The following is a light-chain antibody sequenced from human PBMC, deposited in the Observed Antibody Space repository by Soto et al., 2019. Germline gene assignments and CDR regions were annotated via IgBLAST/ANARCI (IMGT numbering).Light chain of an antibody. CDR3: AAWDDSLNGHVV. J-gene: IGLJ2*01. V-gene: IGLV1-44*01. CDR2: RTN. CDR1: SSNMGSNT. Sequence: QSVLTQPPSASGTPGQRVTLSCSGSSSNMGSNTVNWYQQLPGTAPKLLIYRTNQRPSGVPDQFSGSKSGPSASLAISGLQSEDESDYYCAAWDDSLNGHVVFGGGTKLTVI.